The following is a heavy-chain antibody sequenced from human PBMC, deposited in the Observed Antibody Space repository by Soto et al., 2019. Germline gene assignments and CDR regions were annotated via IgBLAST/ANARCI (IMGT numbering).Heavy chain of an antibody. J-gene: IGHJ3*01. CDR1: GGTFSNYA. V-gene: IGHV1-69*01. CDR3: AKERGVQEWLYLFDL. CDR2: IIPIFDTT. Sequence: QVQLEQSGAEVKKPGSSVKVSCKTSGGTFSNYAFTWVRQAPGQGLEWMGGIIPIFDTTNYAQKFQDRITITADDSTSTVYMELHSLTSEDTALYYCAKERGVQEWLYLFDLWGQGTMVTVSS. D-gene: IGHD6-19*01.